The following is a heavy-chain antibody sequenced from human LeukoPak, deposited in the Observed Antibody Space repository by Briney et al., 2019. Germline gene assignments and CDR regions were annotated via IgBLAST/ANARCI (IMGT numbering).Heavy chain of an antibody. Sequence: SETLSLTCTVSSGSISSYHWSWIRQPPGKGLEWIGYIYYSGSTNYNPSLKSRVTISVDTSKNQFSLKLSSVTAADTAVYYCARVPIFGVVNYYYYMDVWGKGTTVTVSS. D-gene: IGHD3-3*01. J-gene: IGHJ6*03. CDR3: ARVPIFGVVNYYYYMDV. V-gene: IGHV4-59*01. CDR1: SGSISSYH. CDR2: IYYSGST.